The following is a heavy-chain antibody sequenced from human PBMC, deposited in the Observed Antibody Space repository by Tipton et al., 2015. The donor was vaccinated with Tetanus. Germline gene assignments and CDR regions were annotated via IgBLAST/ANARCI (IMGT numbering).Heavy chain of an antibody. Sequence: TLSLTCTVSGISVSTSDYYWTWVRQPPGKELEWIGYIYYSGSTTYNPSLQSRVTISLDTSKNQFSLNLRSVTAADTAVYYCARHSSWFDPWGQGTLVTVSS. V-gene: IGHV4-61*08. CDR1: GISVSTSDYY. J-gene: IGHJ5*02. D-gene: IGHD2/OR15-2a*01. CDR2: IYYSGST. CDR3: ARHSSWFDP.